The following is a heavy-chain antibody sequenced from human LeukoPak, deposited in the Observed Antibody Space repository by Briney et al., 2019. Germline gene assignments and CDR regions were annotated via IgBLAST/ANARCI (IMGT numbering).Heavy chain of an antibody. V-gene: IGHV4-34*01. J-gene: IGHJ3*02. CDR3: AREPDSGSYAMGAFDI. CDR1: GGSFSGYY. D-gene: IGHD1-26*01. CDR2: INHSGST. Sequence: PSETLSLTCAVYGGSFSGYYWSWIRQPPGKGLEWIGEINHSGSTNYNPSPKSRVTISVDTSKNQFSLKLSSVTAADTAVYYCAREPDSGSYAMGAFDIWGQGTMVTVSS.